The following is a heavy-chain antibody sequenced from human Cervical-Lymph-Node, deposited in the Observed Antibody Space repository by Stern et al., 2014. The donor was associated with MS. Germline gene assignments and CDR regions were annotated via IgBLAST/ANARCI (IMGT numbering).Heavy chain of an antibody. D-gene: IGHD6-19*01. J-gene: IGHJ4*01. CDR3: LAYASGDNINH. V-gene: IGHV3-33*03. CDR2: IWYDGSND. Sequence: DQLVESGGGVVQPGRSLRLSCAASGFIFSRNGMHWVRQAPGKGLEWVAVIWYDGSNDTYVDSVQGRFTISRDNSKNTLYLQMNSLRVEDTAVYYCLAYASGDNINHWGQGTLVTVSS. CDR1: GFIFSRNG.